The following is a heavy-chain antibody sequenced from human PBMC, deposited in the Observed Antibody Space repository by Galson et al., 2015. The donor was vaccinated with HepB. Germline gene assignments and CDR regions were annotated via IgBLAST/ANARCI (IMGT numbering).Heavy chain of an antibody. V-gene: IGHV1-69*13. D-gene: IGHD3-10*01. CDR2: IIPIFGTA. CDR1: GGTFSSYA. J-gene: IGHJ4*02. Sequence: SVKVSCKASGGTFSSYAISWVRQAPGQGLEWMGGIIPIFGTANYAQKFQGRVTITADESTSTAYMELSSLRSEDTAVYYCARVKGTMVRGVMPDYWGQGTLVTVSS. CDR3: ARVKGTMVRGVMPDY.